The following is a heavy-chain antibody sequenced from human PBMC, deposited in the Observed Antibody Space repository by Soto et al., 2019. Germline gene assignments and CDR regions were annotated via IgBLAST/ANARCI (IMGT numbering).Heavy chain of an antibody. V-gene: IGHV1-18*01. CDR2: ISAYNGNT. Sequence: ASVKVSCKASGYTFTSYGISWVRQAPGQGLEWMGWISAYNGNTNYAQKLQGRVTMTTDTSTSTAYMELRSLRSDDTAVYYCARDSRSYSGYDDLRYFDYWGQGTLVTVSS. D-gene: IGHD5-12*01. CDR3: ARDSRSYSGYDDLRYFDY. CDR1: GYTFTSYG. J-gene: IGHJ4*02.